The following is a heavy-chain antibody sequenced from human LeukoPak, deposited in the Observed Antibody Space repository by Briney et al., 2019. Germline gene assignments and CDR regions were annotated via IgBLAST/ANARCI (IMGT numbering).Heavy chain of an antibody. CDR1: GFTFSSYG. CDR3: AREVREQLVPGHFDY. J-gene: IGHJ4*02. Sequence: PGRSLRLSCAASGFTFSSYGMHWVRQAPGKGLEWVAVIWYDGSNKYYADSVKGRSTISRDNSKNTLYLQMNSLRAEDTAVYYCAREVREQLVPGHFDYWGQGTLVTVSS. D-gene: IGHD6-13*01. V-gene: IGHV3-33*01. CDR2: IWYDGSNK.